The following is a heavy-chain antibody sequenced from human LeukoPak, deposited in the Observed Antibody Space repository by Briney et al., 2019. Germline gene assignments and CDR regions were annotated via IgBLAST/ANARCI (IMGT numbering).Heavy chain of an antibody. CDR2: IYYSGSA. CDR1: GGSISSGGYS. V-gene: IGHV4-30-2*03. J-gene: IGHJ4*02. Sequence: SQTLSLTCAVSGGSISSGGYSWGWVRQPPGKGLEWIGIIYYSGSAYYNPSLKSRVTISVDTSNNQFSLKLSSVTAADTAFYYCARHPTSSYYFDYWGQGTLVTVSS. CDR3: ARHPTSSYYFDY.